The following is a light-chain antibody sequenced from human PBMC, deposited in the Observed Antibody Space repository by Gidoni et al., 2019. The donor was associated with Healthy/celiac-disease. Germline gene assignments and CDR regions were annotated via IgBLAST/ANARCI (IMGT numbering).Light chain of an antibody. Sequence: IQLTQSPSFLSASVGDRVTITCRASQGISSYLAWYQQNPGKAPKLLIYAAPSLQSGVPSRFSGSGSGTEFTLTISSLQPEDFATYYCQQHNSYPRTFGQGTKVEIK. CDR1: QGISSY. CDR2: AAP. J-gene: IGKJ1*01. V-gene: IGKV1-9*01. CDR3: QQHNSYPRT.